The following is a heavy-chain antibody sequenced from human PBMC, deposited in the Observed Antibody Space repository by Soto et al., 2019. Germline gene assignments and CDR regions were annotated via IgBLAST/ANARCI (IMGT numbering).Heavy chain of an antibody. CDR2: ISWDGGST. CDR1: GFTFDDYT. CDR3: AKDFAQAGTGY. Sequence: EVQLVESGGVVVQPGGSLRLSCAASGFTFDDYTMHWVRQAPGKGLEWVSLISWDGGSTYYADSVKGRFTIARDNSKNSLYLQMYSLRTEDTALYYCAKDFAQAGTGYWGQGTLVTVSS. D-gene: IGHD6-19*01. J-gene: IGHJ4*02. V-gene: IGHV3-43*01.